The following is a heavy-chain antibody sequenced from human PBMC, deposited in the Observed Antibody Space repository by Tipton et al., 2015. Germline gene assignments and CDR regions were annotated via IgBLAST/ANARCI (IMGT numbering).Heavy chain of an antibody. V-gene: IGHV4-61*01. CDR2: ISYTETS. J-gene: IGHJ4*02. Sequence: LRLSCTVSGDSVSSGSYYWSWIRQPPGKGLEWIGYISYTETSHYNPSLKSRVTISVDTSKTQFSLKLSSVTAADTALYYCARGPWKTFDYWGQGTLVTVSS. D-gene: IGHD1-1*01. CDR1: GDSVSSGSYY. CDR3: ARGPWKTFDY.